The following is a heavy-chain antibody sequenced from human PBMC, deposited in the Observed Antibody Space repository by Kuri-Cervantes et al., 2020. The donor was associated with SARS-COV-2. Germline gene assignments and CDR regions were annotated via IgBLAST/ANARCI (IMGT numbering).Heavy chain of an antibody. J-gene: IGHJ4*02. V-gene: IGHV1-24*01. CDR2: FDPEDGET. CDR1: GYTLTELC. D-gene: IGHD1-1*01. Sequence: ASVKVSCKVSGYTLTELCMHWVRQAPGKGLEWMGGFDPEDGETSYAQKVQGRVTMTADTSTDTAYMELSSLRSEDTAVYYCARSELEPIGRYFDYWGQGTLVTVSS. CDR3: ARSELEPIGRYFDY.